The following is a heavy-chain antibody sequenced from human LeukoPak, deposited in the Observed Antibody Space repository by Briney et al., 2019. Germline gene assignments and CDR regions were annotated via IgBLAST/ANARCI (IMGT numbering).Heavy chain of an antibody. J-gene: IGHJ3*02. CDR2: INPSGGST. D-gene: IGHD2-2*01. V-gene: IGHV1-46*01. CDR3: ARTDRQVGDDAFDI. Sequence: ASVKVSCKASGYTFTSYYMHWVRQAPGQGLEWMGIINPSGGSTSYAQKFQGRVTMTRDMFTSTVYVELSSLRSEDTAVYYCARTDRQVGDDAFDIWGQGTMVTVSS. CDR1: GYTFTSYY.